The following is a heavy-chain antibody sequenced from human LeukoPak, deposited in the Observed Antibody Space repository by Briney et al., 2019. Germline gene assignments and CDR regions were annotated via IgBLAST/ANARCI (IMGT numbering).Heavy chain of an antibody. CDR1: GFTFSNAW. CDR2: IYSGGST. D-gene: IGHD6-13*01. J-gene: IGHJ4*02. CDR3: ANTPRYSSSWSH. V-gene: IGHV3-66*01. Sequence: GGSLRLSCAASGFTFSNAWMSWVRQAPGKGQEWVSVIYSGGSTYYADSVKGRFTISRDNSKNTLYLQMNSLRAEDTAVYYCANTPRYSSSWSHWGQGTLVTVSS.